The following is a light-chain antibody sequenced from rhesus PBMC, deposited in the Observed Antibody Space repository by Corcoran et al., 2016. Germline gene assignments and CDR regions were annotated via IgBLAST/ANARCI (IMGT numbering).Light chain of an antibody. J-gene: IGKJ3*01. Sequence: DIVMTQTPLSLPVTPGEPASISCRSSQSLLHSNGYPYMYWYRQKPGQSPQFVMYFVSYRASGVPERFRGGGSGTDFMLEISSVVAEDLVVYYCMQGTRLPFTFCPGTKLDIK. CDR1: QSLLHSNGYPY. V-gene: IGKV2-91*01. CDR2: FVS. CDR3: MQGTRLPFT.